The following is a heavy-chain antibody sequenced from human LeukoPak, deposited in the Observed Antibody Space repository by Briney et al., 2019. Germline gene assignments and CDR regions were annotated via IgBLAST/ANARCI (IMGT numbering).Heavy chain of an antibody. Sequence: SETLSLTCAFSGFSINSGYHWGWIRQPPGKGLEWIGSIYWSGNSYYNPSLKSRLTISVDTSKNQFSLKLSSVTAADTAVYYCARRWNYGRNYYIDVWGKGATVSVSS. J-gene: IGHJ6*03. CDR1: GFSINSGYH. CDR3: ARRWNYGRNYYIDV. CDR2: IYWSGNS. D-gene: IGHD1-7*01. V-gene: IGHV4-38-2*01.